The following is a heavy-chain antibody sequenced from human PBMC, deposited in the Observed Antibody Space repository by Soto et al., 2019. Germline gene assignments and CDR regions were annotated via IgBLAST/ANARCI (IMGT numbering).Heavy chain of an antibody. CDR3: ARANWYSEY. J-gene: IGHJ4*02. Sequence: QVHLQESGPGLVKPSETLSLTCTVSGGSINNHYWSWIRQPPGKGLEWIGYIYYTGSTNYNPSLKSRVTMSVDTSKNQCSLHLTSLTAAETAIYFCARANWYSEYWGQGTLVTVSS. V-gene: IGHV4-59*11. CDR1: GGSINNHY. CDR2: IYYTGST. D-gene: IGHD7-27*01.